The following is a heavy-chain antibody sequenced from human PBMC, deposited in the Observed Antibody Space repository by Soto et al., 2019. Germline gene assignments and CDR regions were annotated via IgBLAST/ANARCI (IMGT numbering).Heavy chain of an antibody. CDR1: GYTLTGYY. Sequence: QVQLVQSGAEVKKPGASVKVSCKASGYTLTGYYLHWVRQAPGQGVEWMGWINPNSGATNYAVKFQGRVTMTRDTSISTASMELTNLRSDDTAVIFCARGYPVGGLDYWGQGTQVTVSS. D-gene: IGHD2-2*01. CDR3: ARGYPVGGLDY. CDR2: INPNSGAT. J-gene: IGHJ4*02. V-gene: IGHV1-2*02.